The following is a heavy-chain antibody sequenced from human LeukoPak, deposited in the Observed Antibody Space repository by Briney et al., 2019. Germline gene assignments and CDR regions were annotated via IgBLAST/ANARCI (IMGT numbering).Heavy chain of an antibody. Sequence: ASVKLSCKASGYTFTGYYMHWVRQAPGQGLEWMGWINPNSGGTNYAQKFQGRVTMTRDTSISTAYMELSRLRSDDTAVYYCARGGGYSPTYYYYMDVWGKGTTVTISS. CDR1: GYTFTGYY. D-gene: IGHD3-16*01. CDR2: INPNSGGT. CDR3: ARGGGYSPTYYYYMDV. J-gene: IGHJ6*03. V-gene: IGHV1-2*02.